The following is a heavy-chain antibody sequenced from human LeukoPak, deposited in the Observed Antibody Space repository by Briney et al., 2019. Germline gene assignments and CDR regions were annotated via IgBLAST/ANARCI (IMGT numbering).Heavy chain of an antibody. D-gene: IGHD2-8*02. CDR2: ISYDGRSN. CDR1: EFKCSTYG. CDR3: AREKYCTETDCLHGRFYFDY. Sequence: GGSLRLSCAASEFKCSTYGMHWVRQVPGKGLEWVAVISYDGRSNNYADSVKGRFTISRDNSRNTLYQQMNSLRAEDTAVYFCAREKYCTETDCLHGRFYFDYWGQGTLVTVSS. J-gene: IGHJ4*02. V-gene: IGHV3-30*03.